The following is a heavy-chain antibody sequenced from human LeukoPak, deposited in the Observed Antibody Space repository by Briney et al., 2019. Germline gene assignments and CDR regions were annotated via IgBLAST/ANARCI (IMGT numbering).Heavy chain of an antibody. CDR1: GGSISSYY. Sequence: SETLSLTCTVSGGSISSYYWGWIRQPPGKGLEWIGSIYYSGSTYYNPSLKSRVTISVDTSKTQFSLKLSSVTAADTAVYYCARGGVGYCSGGSCYKPKTYFDYWGQGTLVTVSS. D-gene: IGHD2-15*01. J-gene: IGHJ4*02. CDR2: IYYSGST. V-gene: IGHV4-39*07. CDR3: ARGGVGYCSGGSCYKPKTYFDY.